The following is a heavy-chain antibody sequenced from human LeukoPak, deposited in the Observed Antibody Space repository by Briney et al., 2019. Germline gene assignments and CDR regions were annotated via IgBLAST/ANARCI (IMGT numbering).Heavy chain of an antibody. CDR2: ISWDGGST. D-gene: IGHD1-26*01. V-gene: IGHV3-43D*03. J-gene: IGHJ6*03. Sequence: GGSLRLSCAASGFTFDDYAMHWVRQAPGKGREWVSLISWDGGSTYYADSVKGRFTISRDNSKNSLYLQMNSLRAEDTALYYCAKEWEPSGYYYYYMDVWGKGATVTVSS. CDR1: GFTFDDYA. CDR3: AKEWEPSGYYYYYMDV.